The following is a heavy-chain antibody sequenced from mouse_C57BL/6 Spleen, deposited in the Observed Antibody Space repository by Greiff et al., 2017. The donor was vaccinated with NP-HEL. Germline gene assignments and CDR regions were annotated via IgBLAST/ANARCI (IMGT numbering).Heavy chain of an antibody. J-gene: IGHJ4*01. CDR3: ARYEDDGYYDYAMDY. V-gene: IGHV1-52*01. D-gene: IGHD2-3*01. CDR2: IDPSDSET. CDR1: GYTFTSYW. Sequence: QVQLQQPGAELVRPGSSVKLSCKASGYTFTSYWMHWVKQRPIQGLEWIGNIDPSDSETHYNQKFKDKATLTVDKSYSTAYMPLSSLTSEDSAVYYCARYEDDGYYDYAMDYWGQGTSVTVSS.